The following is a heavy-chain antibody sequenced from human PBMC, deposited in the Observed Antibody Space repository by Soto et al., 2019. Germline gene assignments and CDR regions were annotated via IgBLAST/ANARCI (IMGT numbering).Heavy chain of an antibody. CDR2: IIPIFGTA. Sequence: QVQMVQSGAEVKKPGSSVKVSCKASGGTFSSYAISWVRQAPGQGLEWMGGIIPIFGTANYAQKLQGRVTITADESTSTAYMELSSLRSEDTAVYYCARDRGSTIFGVGYYYYGMDVWGQGTTVTVSS. V-gene: IGHV1-69*01. CDR1: GGTFSSYA. J-gene: IGHJ6*02. CDR3: ARDRGSTIFGVGYYYYGMDV. D-gene: IGHD3-3*01.